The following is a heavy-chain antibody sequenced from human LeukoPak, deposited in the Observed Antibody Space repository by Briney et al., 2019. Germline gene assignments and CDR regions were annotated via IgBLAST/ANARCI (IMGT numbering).Heavy chain of an antibody. D-gene: IGHD2-21*02. CDR2: IYTSGST. CDR3: ARHVTYCGGDCHSFDY. Sequence: SETLSLTCTVSGGSISSYLWSWIRQPPGKGLEWIGYIYTSGSTNYNPSLKSRVTISVDTSKNQFSLKLSSVTAADTAVYYCARHVTYCGGDCHSFDYWGQGTLVTVSS. V-gene: IGHV4-4*09. J-gene: IGHJ4*02. CDR1: GGSISSYL.